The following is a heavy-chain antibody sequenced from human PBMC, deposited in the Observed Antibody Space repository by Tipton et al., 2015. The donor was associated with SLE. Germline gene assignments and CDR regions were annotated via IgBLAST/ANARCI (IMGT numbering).Heavy chain of an antibody. CDR2: IYYSGST. CDR1: GGSISSSSYY. D-gene: IGHD3-10*01. CDR3: ARIEAARALFDY. J-gene: IGHJ4*02. V-gene: IGHV4-39*07. Sequence: TLSLTCTVSGGSISSSSYYWGWIRQPPGKGLEWIGSIYYSGSTYYNPSLKSRVTISVDTSKNQFSLKLSSVTAADTAVYYCARIEAARALFDYWGQGTLVTVSS.